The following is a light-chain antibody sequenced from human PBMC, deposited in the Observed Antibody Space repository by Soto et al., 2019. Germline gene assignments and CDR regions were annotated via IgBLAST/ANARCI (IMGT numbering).Light chain of an antibody. CDR3: HQRQSWPRT. Sequence: EIVLTQSPATLSSFPGDRVTLSCRASQYINTRLAWYQHKPGQAPRLLIYQTSIWPAGIPARFSASGSGTDFTLTISDVQPEDFALYYCHQRQSWPRTFGQGTKVDI. V-gene: IGKV3-11*01. J-gene: IGKJ1*01. CDR1: QYINTR. CDR2: QTS.